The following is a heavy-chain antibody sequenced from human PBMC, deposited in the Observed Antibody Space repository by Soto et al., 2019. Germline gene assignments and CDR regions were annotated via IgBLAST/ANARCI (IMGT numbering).Heavy chain of an antibody. Sequence: GESLKISCEASGYSFTSYWIGWVRQMPGKGLEWMGIIHPGDSDTKYSPSFQGQVTISVDKSITTAYLQWSSLKAPDTAMYYCARTPGPEVAASLEYYYFSGMDVWGQGTTVTVSS. CDR1: GYSFTSYW. V-gene: IGHV5-51*01. D-gene: IGHD2-15*01. J-gene: IGHJ6*02. CDR3: ARTPGPEVAASLEYYYFSGMDV. CDR2: IHPGDSDT.